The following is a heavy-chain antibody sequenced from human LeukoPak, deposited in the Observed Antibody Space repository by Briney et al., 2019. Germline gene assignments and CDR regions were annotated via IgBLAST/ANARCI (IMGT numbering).Heavy chain of an antibody. CDR2: IYYSGST. J-gene: IGHJ6*02. V-gene: IGHV4-39*01. D-gene: IGHD6-19*01. CDR1: GGSISSSSYY. CDR3: ARLGSGWPYYYYYGMDV. Sequence: SETLSLTCTVSGGSISSSSYYWGWIRQPPGKGLEWIGSIYYSGSTYYNPSLKSRVTISVGTSKNQYSLKLSSVTAADTAVYYCARLGSGWPYYYYYGMDVWGQGTTVTVSS.